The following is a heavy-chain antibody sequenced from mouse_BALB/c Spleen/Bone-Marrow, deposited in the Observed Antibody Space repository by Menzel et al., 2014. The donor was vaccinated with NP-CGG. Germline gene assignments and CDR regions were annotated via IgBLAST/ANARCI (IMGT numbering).Heavy chain of an antibody. CDR3: ASPSTMITAWFAY. J-gene: IGHJ3*01. V-gene: IGHV1-4*01. Sequence: QVQLQQSGAELARPGASVKMSCKASGYTFTSYTMHWVKQRPGQGLEWIGYINPSSGYTNYNQKFKDKATLTADKSSSTAYMRLSSLTSEDSAVYYCASPSTMITAWFAYWGQGTLVTVSA. CDR2: INPSSGYT. D-gene: IGHD2-4*01. CDR1: GYTFTSYT.